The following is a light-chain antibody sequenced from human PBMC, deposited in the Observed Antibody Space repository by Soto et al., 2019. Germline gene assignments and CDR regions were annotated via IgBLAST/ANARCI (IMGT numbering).Light chain of an antibody. CDR1: QSVRSS. CDR2: GAS. CDR3: QQYNNWWT. Sequence: EIVLTQSAYTLSGSTGERATLSCRASQSVRSSLAWYQQKPGQAPRLLIYGASTRATGIPARFSGSGSGTEFSLTINSLKSEDFAVYYCQQYNNWWTFGQGTKVDIK. J-gene: IGKJ1*01. V-gene: IGKV3-15*01.